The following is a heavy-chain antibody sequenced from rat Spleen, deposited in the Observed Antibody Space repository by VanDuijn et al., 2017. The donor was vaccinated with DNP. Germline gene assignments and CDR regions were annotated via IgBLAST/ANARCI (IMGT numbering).Heavy chain of an antibody. CDR3: ARWGDY. V-gene: IGHV2-6*01. Sequence: QVQVKESGPGLVQPSQTLSLTCTVSGFSLTSHTVSWVRQPPGKGLEWIAAMSSGGNTFYNSALKSRLSISRDTPKNQVFLKKNSLQTEDTAMYFCARWGDYWGQGVMVTVSS. CDR1: GFSLTSHT. CDR2: MSSGGNT. J-gene: IGHJ2*01.